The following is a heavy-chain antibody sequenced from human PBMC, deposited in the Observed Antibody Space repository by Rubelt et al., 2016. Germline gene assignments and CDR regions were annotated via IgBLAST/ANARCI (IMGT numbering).Heavy chain of an antibody. V-gene: IGHV3-23*01. Sequence: VQVLESGGGLVRPGGPLRLSCAASGFSFISYAMSWVRQAPGKGLEWVSGISGSGGSTYYADSVKGRFTISRDSSKNTLYLQRNSVGAEDTAVYYCAKGSYGSGSLTFDFWGQGTLVTVSS. CDR3: AKGSYGSGSLTFDF. D-gene: IGHD3-10*01. CDR1: GFSFISYA. J-gene: IGHJ4*02. CDR2: ISGSGGST.